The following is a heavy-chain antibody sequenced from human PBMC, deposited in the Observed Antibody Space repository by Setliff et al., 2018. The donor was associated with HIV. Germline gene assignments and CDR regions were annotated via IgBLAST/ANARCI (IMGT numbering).Heavy chain of an antibody. Sequence: PGGSLRLSCAASGFTFSNSGMHWVRQAPGKGLEWVTFIRYDESDKDYADSVKGRFTISRDNSKNTLYLQMNSLRAEDTAVYYCARGGRPPSSIAVAAGLFDYWGQGTLVTVS. CDR1: GFTFSNSG. D-gene: IGHD6-19*01. CDR2: IRYDESDK. CDR3: ARGGRPPSSIAVAAGLFDY. J-gene: IGHJ4*02. V-gene: IGHV3-30*02.